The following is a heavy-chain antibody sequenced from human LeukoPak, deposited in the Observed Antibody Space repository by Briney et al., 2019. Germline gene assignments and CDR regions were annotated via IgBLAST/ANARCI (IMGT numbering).Heavy chain of an antibody. V-gene: IGHV3-21*01. Sequence: GGSLRLSCAASGFTFSSYSMNWVRQAPGKGLEWVSSISSSSSYIYYADSVKGRFTISRDNAKNSLYLQMNSLRVEDTAVYYCARDWSSSGVGRRSFDYWGQGTLVTVSS. CDR1: GFTFSSYS. CDR2: ISSSSSYI. J-gene: IGHJ4*02. D-gene: IGHD6-19*01. CDR3: ARDWSSSGVGRRSFDY.